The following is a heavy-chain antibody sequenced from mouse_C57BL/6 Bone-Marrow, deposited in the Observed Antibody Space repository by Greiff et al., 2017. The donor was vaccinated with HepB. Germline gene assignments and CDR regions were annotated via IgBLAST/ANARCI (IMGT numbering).Heavy chain of an antibody. CDR2: IDPENGDT. V-gene: IGHV14-4*01. Sequence: EVQGVESGAELVRPGASVKLSCTASGFNIKDDYMHWVKQRPEQGLEWIGWIDPENGDTEYASKFQGKATITADTSSNTAYLQLSSLTSEDTAVYYCTRDYYYGSSLDYWGQGTTLTVSS. CDR3: TRDYYYGSSLDY. J-gene: IGHJ2*01. D-gene: IGHD1-1*01. CDR1: GFNIKDDY.